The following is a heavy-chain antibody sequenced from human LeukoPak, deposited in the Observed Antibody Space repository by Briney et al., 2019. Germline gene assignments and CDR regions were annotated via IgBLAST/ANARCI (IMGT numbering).Heavy chain of an antibody. CDR1: GFTFDDYG. CDR2: INWNGGST. V-gene: IGHV3-20*04. CDR3: ARTMYYDGRDWYFDL. D-gene: IGHD3-10*01. J-gene: IGHJ2*01. Sequence: PGGSLRLSCAASGFTFDDYGMSWVRQAPGKGLEWVSDINWNGGSTGYADSVKGRFTISKDNAKNSLYLQMNSLRVEDTAVYYCARTMYYDGRDWYFDLWGRGTLVTVSS.